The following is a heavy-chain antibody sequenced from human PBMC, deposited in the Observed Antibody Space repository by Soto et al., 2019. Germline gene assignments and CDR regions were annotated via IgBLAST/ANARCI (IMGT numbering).Heavy chain of an antibody. CDR1: GFTFSSYG. Sequence: GGSLRLSCAASGFTFSSYGMHWVRQAPGKGLEWVAVISYDGSNKYYADSVKGRFTISRDNSKNTLYLQMNSLRAEDTAVYYCAKESQVSGYDYPYFDYWGQGTLVTVSS. J-gene: IGHJ4*02. CDR2: ISYDGSNK. V-gene: IGHV3-30*18. D-gene: IGHD5-12*01. CDR3: AKESQVSGYDYPYFDY.